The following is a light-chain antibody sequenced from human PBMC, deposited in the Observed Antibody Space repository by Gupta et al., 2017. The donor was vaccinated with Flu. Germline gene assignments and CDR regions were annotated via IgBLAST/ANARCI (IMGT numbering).Light chain of an antibody. J-gene: IGLJ2*01. CDR1: SSNIGRNP. CDR3: AAWDDSLKILV. CDR2: TDN. V-gene: IGLV1-44*01. Sequence: QSVLTQPPSASGTPGQRVTISCSGSSSNIGRNPVNWYQQVPGAAPKLLIYTDNQRPSGVPDRFSGSKSGTSASLAISGLQSEDETDYYCAAWDDSLKILVFGGGTKLTVL.